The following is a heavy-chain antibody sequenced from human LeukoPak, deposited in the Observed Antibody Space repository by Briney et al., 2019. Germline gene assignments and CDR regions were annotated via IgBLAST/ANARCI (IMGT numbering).Heavy chain of an antibody. CDR1: GASISSYY. CDR2: IYYSGST. V-gene: IGHV4-59*04. D-gene: IGHD3-22*01. Sequence: PSETLSLTCTVSGASISSYYWSWIRQPPGKGLEWIGYIYYSGSTYYNPSLKSRVTTSVDTSKNQFSLKLSSVTAADTAVYYCARRGSYDSSGYPFDYWGQGTLVTVSS. J-gene: IGHJ4*02. CDR3: ARRGSYDSSGYPFDY.